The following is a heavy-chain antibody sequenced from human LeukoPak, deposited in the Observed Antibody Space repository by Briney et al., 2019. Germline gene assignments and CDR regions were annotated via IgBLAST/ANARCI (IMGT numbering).Heavy chain of an antibody. CDR3: AKDRSWSTSCYDY. V-gene: IGHV3-23*01. D-gene: IGHD2-2*01. J-gene: IGHJ4*02. CDR1: GFTFSSYA. Sequence: GGSLRLSCAASGFTFSSYAMSWIRQAPGKGLEWVSAISGSGGTTYYADSVKGRFTISRDNSKNTLYLQMNSLRAEDTAVYYCAKDRSWSTSCYDYWGQGTLVTVSS. CDR2: ISGSGGTT.